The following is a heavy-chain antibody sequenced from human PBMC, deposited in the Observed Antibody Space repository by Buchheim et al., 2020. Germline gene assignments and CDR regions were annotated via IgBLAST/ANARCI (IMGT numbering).Heavy chain of an antibody. J-gene: IGHJ6*02. CDR1: GGSISSSNW. CDR3: ARDTHYYDSSGYYSLEPMDV. D-gene: IGHD3-22*01. CDR2: IYHSGST. Sequence: QVQLQESGPGLVKPSQTLSLTCAVSGGSISSSNWWSWVRQPPGKGLEWIGEIYHSGSTDYNPTLKSRVTISVDTSKNQFSLKLSSVTAADTAVYYCARDTHYYDSSGYYSLEPMDVWGQGTT. V-gene: IGHV4-4*02.